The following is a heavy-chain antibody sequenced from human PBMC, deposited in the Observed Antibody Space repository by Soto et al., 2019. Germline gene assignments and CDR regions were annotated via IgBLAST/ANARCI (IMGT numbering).Heavy chain of an antibody. J-gene: IGHJ4*02. D-gene: IGHD3-10*01. V-gene: IGHV3-30-3*01. Sequence: GSLRLSCAASGFTFSSYAMHWVRQAPGKGLEWVAVISYDGSNKYYADSVKGRFTISRDNSKNTLYLQMNSLRAEDTAVYYCARSPYYYGSGSYFGYWGQGTLVTVSS. CDR3: ARSPYYYGSGSYFGY. CDR1: GFTFSSYA. CDR2: ISYDGSNK.